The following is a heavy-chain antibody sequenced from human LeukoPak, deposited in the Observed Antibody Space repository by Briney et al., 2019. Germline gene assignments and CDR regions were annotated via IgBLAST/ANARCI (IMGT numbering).Heavy chain of an antibody. CDR2: ISAYNGNT. V-gene: IGHV1-18*03. Sequence: ASVKVSCKASGYTFTSYCISWVRQAPGQGLEWMGWISAYNGNTNYAQKLQGRVTMTTDTSTSTASMELRSLRSDDMAVYYCARDVWELETSSWFAPWGQGTLVTVSS. D-gene: IGHD1-26*01. J-gene: IGHJ5*02. CDR3: ARDVWELETSSWFAP. CDR1: GYTFTSYC.